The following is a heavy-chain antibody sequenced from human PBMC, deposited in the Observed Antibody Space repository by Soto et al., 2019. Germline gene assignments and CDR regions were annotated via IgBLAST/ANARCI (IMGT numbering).Heavy chain of an antibody. D-gene: IGHD4-4*01. J-gene: IGHJ6*02. CDR1: GYTFTDYW. Sequence: PGESLKISCKGSGYTFTDYWIGWVRQLPGKGLAWMGIIYPGDSDTRYSPSFQGHVTITVDKSTSTAYLQWNTLKASDTAMYSCARHISNFRYYNYAMDVWGQGTTVTVSS. V-gene: IGHV5-51*01. CDR3: ARHISNFRYYNYAMDV. CDR2: IYPGDSDT.